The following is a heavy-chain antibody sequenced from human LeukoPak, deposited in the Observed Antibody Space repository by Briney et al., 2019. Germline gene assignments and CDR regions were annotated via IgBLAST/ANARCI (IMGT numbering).Heavy chain of an antibody. D-gene: IGHD3-16*01. J-gene: IGHJ2*01. CDR3: AREAAWGNWYFDH. CDR2: IGDTGRAK. CDR1: GFTFSTYP. V-gene: IGHV3-30-3*01. Sequence: GGSLRLSCAASGFTFSTYPIHWVRQAPDKGLEWVAVIGDTGRAKYYADSVEGRFTASRDNFKNTLYLEMSSLRYDDTALYYCAREAAWGNWYFDHWGRGTLVTVSS.